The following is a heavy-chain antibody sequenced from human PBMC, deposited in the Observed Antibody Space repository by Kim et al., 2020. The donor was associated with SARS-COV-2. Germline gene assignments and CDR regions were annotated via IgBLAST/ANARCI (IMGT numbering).Heavy chain of an antibody. CDR2: TYYRSKWYF. Sequence: SQTLSLTCGISGDTVSTNSGAWNWIRQSPSRGLEWLGRTYYRSKWYFDYATSMKSRITINPDTSKNQFSLQLNSVTPEDTAVYFCSSQNNSGQDYYGLDVWGQGTTVTVSS. CDR1: GDTVSTNSGA. CDR3: SSQNNSGQDYYGLDV. J-gene: IGHJ6*02. V-gene: IGHV6-1*01. D-gene: IGHD6-25*01.